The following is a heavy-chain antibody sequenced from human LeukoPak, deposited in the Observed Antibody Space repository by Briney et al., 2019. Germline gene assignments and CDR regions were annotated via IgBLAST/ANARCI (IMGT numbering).Heavy chain of an antibody. J-gene: IGHJ6*03. D-gene: IGHD2-15*01. CDR3: AKSGCSGGSCYSTYYYYYYMDV. Sequence: GGSLRLSCAASGFTFSSYAMSWVRQAPGKGLEWVSTISGSGGSTYYADSVKGRFTISRDSSKNTLYLQMNSLRAEDTAVYYCAKSGCSGGSCYSTYYYYYYMDVWGKGTTVTVSS. V-gene: IGHV3-23*01. CDR1: GFTFSSYA. CDR2: ISGSGGST.